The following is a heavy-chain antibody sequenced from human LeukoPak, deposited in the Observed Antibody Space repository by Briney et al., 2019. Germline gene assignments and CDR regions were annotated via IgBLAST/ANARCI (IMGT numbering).Heavy chain of an antibody. CDR3: ARDEVGYYDSSGLIDY. Sequence: ASVKVSCKASGYTFTSYGISWARQAPGQGLEWMGWISAYNGNTNYAQKLQGRVTMTTDTSTSTAYMELRSLRSDDTAVYYCARDEVGYYDSSGLIDYWGQGTLVTVSS. V-gene: IGHV1-18*01. J-gene: IGHJ4*02. CDR1: GYTFTSYG. CDR2: ISAYNGNT. D-gene: IGHD3-22*01.